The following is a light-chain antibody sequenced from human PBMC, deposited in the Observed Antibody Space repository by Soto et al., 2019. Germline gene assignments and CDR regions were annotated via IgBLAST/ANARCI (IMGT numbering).Light chain of an antibody. CDR3: QQYGSSPVT. CDR1: QSVSSIN. CDR2: GAS. V-gene: IGKV3-20*01. Sequence: EIVLTQSPGTLSLSPGERATLSCRASQSVSSINLAWYQQKPGQAPRLLIYGASSRATGIPDRFSGSGSGTDFTLTISRLEPEDVAVYYCQQYGSSPVTFGPGTKVDIK. J-gene: IGKJ3*01.